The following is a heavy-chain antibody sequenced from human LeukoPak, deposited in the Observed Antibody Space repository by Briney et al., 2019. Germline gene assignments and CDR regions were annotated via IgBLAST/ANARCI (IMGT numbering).Heavy chain of an antibody. CDR1: GFTFSSYG. Sequence: GGSLRLSCAASGFTFSSYGMHWVRQAPGKGLEWVAVISYDGSNKYYADSVKGRFTISRDNSKNTLYLQMNSLRAEDTAVYYCAKVQYSSSSAATYFDSWGQGTLVTVSS. CDR2: ISYDGSNK. J-gene: IGHJ4*02. V-gene: IGHV3-30*18. D-gene: IGHD6-6*01. CDR3: AKVQYSSSSAATYFDS.